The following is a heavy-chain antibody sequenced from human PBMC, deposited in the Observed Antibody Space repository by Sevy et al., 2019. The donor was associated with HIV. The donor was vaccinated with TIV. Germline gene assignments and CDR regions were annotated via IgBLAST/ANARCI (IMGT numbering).Heavy chain of an antibody. D-gene: IGHD6-13*01. Sequence: SETLSLTCTVSGGSITDKKYYWARIRQPPGKGLQWIGSISYGGSTYYNPSHQSRVTLSVDTCKNQFSLNLSSVTAADTAKYYCARRVAAAGQGNEYFQHWGRGTLVTVSS. CDR3: ARRVAAAGQGNEYFQH. CDR2: ISYGGST. V-gene: IGHV4-39*01. J-gene: IGHJ1*01. CDR1: GGSITDKKYY.